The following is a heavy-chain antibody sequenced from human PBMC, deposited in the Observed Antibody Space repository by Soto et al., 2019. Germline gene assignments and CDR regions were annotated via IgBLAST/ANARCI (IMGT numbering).Heavy chain of an antibody. CDR3: AKEGEHSSGWANFGY. V-gene: IGHV3-21*04. CDR1: GFTFSSYS. J-gene: IGHJ4*02. Sequence: GGSLRLSCAASGFTFSSYSMNWVRQAPGKGLEWVSSISSSSSYIYYADSVKGRFTISRDNSKNTLYLQMNSLRAEDTAVYYCAKEGEHSSGWANFGYWGQGTLVTVSS. CDR2: ISSSSSYI. D-gene: IGHD6-19*01.